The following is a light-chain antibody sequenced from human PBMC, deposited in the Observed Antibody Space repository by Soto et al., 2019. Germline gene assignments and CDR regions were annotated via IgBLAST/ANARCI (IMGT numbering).Light chain of an antibody. Sequence: DIVMTQSPDSLAVFLGEMAPLSSRAIQSVSSSYLAWYQQKPGQAPRLLIYGASSRATGIPDRFSGSGSGTDFTLTISSLEPEDFAVYFCQQRSNWPLWSFGQGTKVDIK. CDR2: GAS. V-gene: IGKV3D-20*02. CDR3: QQRSNWPLWS. CDR1: QSVSSSY. J-gene: IGKJ1*01.